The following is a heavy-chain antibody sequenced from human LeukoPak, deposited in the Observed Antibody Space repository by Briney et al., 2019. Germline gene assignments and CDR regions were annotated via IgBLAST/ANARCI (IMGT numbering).Heavy chain of an antibody. V-gene: IGHV1-18*01. J-gene: IGHJ4*02. D-gene: IGHD6-13*01. CDR2: ISAYNGNT. CDR3: ARVCGGYSSSWYVCPADDFDY. Sequence: ASVKVSCKASGYTFTSYGISWVRQAPGQGLEWIGWISAYNGNTNYAQKLQGRVTMTTDTSTSTAYMELRSLRSDGTAVYYCARVCGGYSSSWYVCPADDFDYWGQGTLVTVSS. CDR1: GYTFTSYG.